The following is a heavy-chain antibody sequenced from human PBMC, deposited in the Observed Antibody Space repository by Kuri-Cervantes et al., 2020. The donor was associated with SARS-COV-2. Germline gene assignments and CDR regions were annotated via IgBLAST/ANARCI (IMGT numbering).Heavy chain of an antibody. V-gene: IGHV3-47*02. CDR1: GFAFSSYV. Sequence: LSLTCAASGFAFSSYVLHWVRRAPGKGPEWVSAIGTGGDTYYADSVMGRFTISRDNAKKSLYLQMNSLIAEDMAVYYCASQEGSITMIVVVSWGQGTLVTVSS. J-gene: IGHJ4*02. CDR2: IGTGGDT. D-gene: IGHD3-22*01. CDR3: ASQEGSITMIVVVS.